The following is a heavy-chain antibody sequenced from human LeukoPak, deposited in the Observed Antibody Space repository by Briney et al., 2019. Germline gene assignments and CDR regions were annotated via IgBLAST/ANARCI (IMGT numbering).Heavy chain of an antibody. CDR2: IYPGDSDT. J-gene: IGHJ4*02. CDR3: ARHPYSSSWPIDY. D-gene: IGHD6-13*01. V-gene: IGHV5-51*01. Sequence: GESLKISCKGSGYSFTSCWIGWVRQMPGEGLEWMGIIYPGDSDTRYSPSFQGQVTISADKSISTAYLQWSSLKASDTAMYYCARHPYSSSWPIDYWGQGTLVTVSS. CDR1: GYSFTSCW.